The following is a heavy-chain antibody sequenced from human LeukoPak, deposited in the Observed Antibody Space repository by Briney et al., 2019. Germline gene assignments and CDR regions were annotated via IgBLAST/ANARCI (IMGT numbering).Heavy chain of an antibody. D-gene: IGHD3-16*02. V-gene: IGHV4-59*08. CDR3: AIGIVSWNY. J-gene: IGHJ4*02. Sequence: SETLSLTCTVSGDSIRSYYWSWIRKRPGKGIEWMGYIYFSGATSYNPSLRSRVTISLDASKSQFSLTLSSVTAADTAVYYCAIGIVSWNYWGRGTLVTVSS. CDR2: IYFSGAT. CDR1: GDSIRSYY.